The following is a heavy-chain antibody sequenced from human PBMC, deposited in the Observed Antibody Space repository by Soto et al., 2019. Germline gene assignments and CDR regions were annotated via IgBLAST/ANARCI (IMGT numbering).Heavy chain of an antibody. V-gene: IGHV5-10-1*01. J-gene: IGHJ5*02. CDR1: GYSFTSHW. CDR2: IDPSESYS. CDR3: TRVNIGGPPEWFAP. D-gene: IGHD3-10*01. Sequence: GESLKISCTGSGYSFTSHWISWVRQMPGKGLEWMGRIDPSESYSTYSASFQGHVAISADRSISTAYLQWNSLRASDTAMYYCTRVNIGGPPEWFAPGAQGTLVTVSS.